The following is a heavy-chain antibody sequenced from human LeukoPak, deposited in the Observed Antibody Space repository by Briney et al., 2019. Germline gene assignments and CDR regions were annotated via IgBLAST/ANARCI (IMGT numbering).Heavy chain of an antibody. D-gene: IGHD3-10*01. CDR1: GGSISGYY. J-gene: IGHJ4*02. Sequence: SETLSLTCTVSGGSISGYYWSWIRQPAGKGLEWIGRIYTSGSTSYNPSLKSRVTMSVDTSKNQFSLKLSSVTAADTAVYYCARARFWGITMVRGVIQPFDYWGQGTLVTVSS. CDR3: ARARFWGITMVRGVIQPFDY. CDR2: IYTSGST. V-gene: IGHV4-4*07.